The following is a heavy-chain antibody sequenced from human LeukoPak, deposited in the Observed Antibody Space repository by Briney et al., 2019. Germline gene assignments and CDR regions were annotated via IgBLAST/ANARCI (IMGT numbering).Heavy chain of an antibody. CDR2: ISWNSGSI. CDR1: GFTFDDYA. V-gene: IGHV3-9*01. CDR3: AKDRSSGWLDYFDY. J-gene: IGHJ4*02. Sequence: GRSLRLSCAASGFTFDDYAMHWVRQAPGKGLEWVSGISWNSGSIGYADSVKGRFTISRDNAKNSLYLQMNSLRAEDTALYYCAKDRSSGWLDYFDYWGQGTLVTVSS. D-gene: IGHD6-19*01.